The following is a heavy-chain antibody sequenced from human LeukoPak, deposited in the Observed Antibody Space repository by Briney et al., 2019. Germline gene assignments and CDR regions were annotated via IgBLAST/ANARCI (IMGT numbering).Heavy chain of an antibody. V-gene: IGHV3-30*18. Sequence: PGGSLRLSCAASGFTFSSYGMHWVRQAPGKGLEWGALISYDGSDKDYADSVKGRFTISRDNSKNTLYLQMNSLGAEDTAVYYCAKIYGSGSLWYYFDYWGQGTLVTVSS. J-gene: IGHJ4*02. D-gene: IGHD3-10*01. CDR3: AKIYGSGSLWYYFDY. CDR2: ISYDGSDK. CDR1: GFTFSSYG.